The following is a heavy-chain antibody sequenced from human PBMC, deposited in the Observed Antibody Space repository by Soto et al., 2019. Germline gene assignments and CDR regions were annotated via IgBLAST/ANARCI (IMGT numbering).Heavy chain of an antibody. CDR2: IYSGGST. CDR1: GFTVSSNY. Sequence: EVQLVESGGGLVQPGGSLRLSCAASGFTVSSNYMSWVRQAPGKGLEWVSVIYSGGSTYYADSVKGRFTTSRDNSKNTLYLQMASLRAEDTAVYYCARGSAPMPLIDYWGQGTLVTVSS. J-gene: IGHJ4*02. D-gene: IGHD2-2*01. CDR3: ARGSAPMPLIDY. V-gene: IGHV3-66*01.